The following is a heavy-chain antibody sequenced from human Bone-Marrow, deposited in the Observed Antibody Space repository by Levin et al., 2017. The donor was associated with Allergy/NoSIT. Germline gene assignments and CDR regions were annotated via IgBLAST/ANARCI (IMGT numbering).Heavy chain of an antibody. D-gene: IGHD6-19*01. CDR2: ISYDGSNK. CDR3: AKDRGGYSRGWSLGY. V-gene: IGHV3-30*18. CDR1: GFTFSSYG. Sequence: GGSLRLSCAASGFTFSSYGMHWVRQAPGKGLEWVAVISYDGSNKYYADSVKGRFTISRDNSKNTLYLQMNSLRAEDTAVYYCAKDRGGYSRGWSLGYWGQGTLVTVSS. J-gene: IGHJ4*02.